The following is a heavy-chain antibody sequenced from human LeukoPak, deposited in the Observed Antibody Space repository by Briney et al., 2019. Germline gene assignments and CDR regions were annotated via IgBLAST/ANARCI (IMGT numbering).Heavy chain of an antibody. CDR1: GFTFSSYS. J-gene: IGHJ4*02. V-gene: IGHV3-21*01. Sequence: PGGSLRLSCAASGFTFSSYSMNRVRQAPGKGLEWVSSISSSSSYIYYADSVKGRFTISRDNAKNSLYLQMNSLIAEDTAVYYCARVPEDYYDSSGYCDYWGQGTLVTVSS. D-gene: IGHD3-22*01. CDR2: ISSSSSYI. CDR3: ARVPEDYYDSSGYCDY.